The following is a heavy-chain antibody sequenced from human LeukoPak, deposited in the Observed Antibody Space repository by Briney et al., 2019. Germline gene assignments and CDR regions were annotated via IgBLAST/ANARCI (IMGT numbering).Heavy chain of an antibody. CDR3: ARDPLGLDYYYYYGMDV. Sequence: SETLSLTCTASGDSISSYFWSWIRQPAGKGLEWIGYIYYSGSTNYNPSLKSRVTISVDTSKNQFSLKLSSVTAADTAVYYCARDPLGLDYYYYYGMDVSGQGTTVTVSS. CDR1: GDSISSYF. V-gene: IGHV4-59*12. J-gene: IGHJ6*02. D-gene: IGHD1-26*01. CDR2: IYYSGST.